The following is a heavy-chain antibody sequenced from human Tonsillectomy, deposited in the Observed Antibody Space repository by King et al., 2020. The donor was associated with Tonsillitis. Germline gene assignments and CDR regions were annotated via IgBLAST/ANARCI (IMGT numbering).Heavy chain of an antibody. V-gene: IGHV4-59*08. CDR2: IYYSGST. J-gene: IGHJ5*02. CDR1: GGSISSYY. Sequence: VQLQESGPGLVKPSGTLSLTCTVSGGSISSYYWSWVRQPPGKGLEWIGYIYYSGSTNYNPSLKSRVTISVDTSKNQFSLKMGSVTAADTAVYYCARGRRATFEFDPWGQGTLVTVSS. CDR3: ARGRRATFEFDP. D-gene: IGHD3-16*01.